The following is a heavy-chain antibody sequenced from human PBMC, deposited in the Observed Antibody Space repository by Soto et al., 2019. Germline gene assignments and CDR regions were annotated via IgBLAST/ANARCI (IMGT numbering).Heavy chain of an antibody. J-gene: IGHJ4*02. Sequence: GGSLRLSCAASGFTFSSYSMNWVRQAPGKGLEWVSSISSSSSYIYYADSVKGRFTISRDNAKNSLYLQMNSLRAEDTAVYYCAKEYSGCDIDYFDYWGQGTLVTVSS. V-gene: IGHV3-21*01. CDR1: GFTFSSYS. CDR2: ISSSSSYI. CDR3: AKEYSGCDIDYFDY. D-gene: IGHD5-12*01.